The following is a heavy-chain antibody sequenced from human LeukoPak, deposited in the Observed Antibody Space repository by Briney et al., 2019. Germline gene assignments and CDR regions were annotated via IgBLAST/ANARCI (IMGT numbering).Heavy chain of an antibody. CDR1: GGSISSGGSY. Sequence: PSETLSLTCTVSGGSISSGGSYWGWLRPPPGQGLEYIGNIYYSGTTHYTPSLKSRVTMSVDTSKNQFSLKLSSVTAADTAVYYCARLGGWGSIDYWGQGTLVTVSS. J-gene: IGHJ4*02. CDR3: ARLGGWGSIDY. D-gene: IGHD7-27*01. V-gene: IGHV4-39*01. CDR2: IYYSGTT.